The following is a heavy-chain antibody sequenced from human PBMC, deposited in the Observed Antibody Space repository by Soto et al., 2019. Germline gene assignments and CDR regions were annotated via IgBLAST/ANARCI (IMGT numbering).Heavy chain of an antibody. CDR2: TRNKANSYTT. Sequence: GGSLRLSCAGSGFTFSDHYMDWVRQAPGKGLEWVGRTRNKANSYTTEYAASVKGRFTISRDDSKNSLYLQMNSLKTEDTAVYYCARDVPGATWGKFYYYYGMDVWGQGTTVTVSS. V-gene: IGHV3-72*01. J-gene: IGHJ6*02. D-gene: IGHD1-26*01. CDR1: GFTFSDHY. CDR3: ARDVPGATWGKFYYYYGMDV.